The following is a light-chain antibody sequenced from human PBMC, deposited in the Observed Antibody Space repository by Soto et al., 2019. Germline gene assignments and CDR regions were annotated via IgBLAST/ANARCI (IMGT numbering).Light chain of an antibody. Sequence: EIVLTQSPGTLSLSPGERGTLSCRASQSITSSHLAWYQMRPGQAPRLLIYGASNRATGIPDRFSGSGSGTEFTLSITRLEPEDFAVYYCQQYGSSPNTFGQGTRLEIK. J-gene: IGKJ5*01. CDR3: QQYGSSPNT. CDR1: QSITSSH. CDR2: GAS. V-gene: IGKV3-20*01.